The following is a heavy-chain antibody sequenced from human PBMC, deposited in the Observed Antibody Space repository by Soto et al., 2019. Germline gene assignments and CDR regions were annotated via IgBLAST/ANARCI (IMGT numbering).Heavy chain of an antibody. CDR3: ARVFHEAVAGSWYFDY. J-gene: IGHJ4*02. CDR1: GGSISSSSYY. Sequence: SETMSLTCAVSGGSISSSSYYWGWIRQPPGKGLEWIGRIYYSGNTNYTPYLKSRVTISVDTSKNQFSLKLSSVTAADTAVYYCARVFHEAVAGSWYFDYWGQGTLVTVSS. CDR2: IYYSGNT. V-gene: IGHV4-39*07. D-gene: IGHD6-19*01.